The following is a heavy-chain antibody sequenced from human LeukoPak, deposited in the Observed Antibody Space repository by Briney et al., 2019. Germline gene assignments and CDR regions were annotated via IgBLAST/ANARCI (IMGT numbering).Heavy chain of an antibody. J-gene: IGHJ5*02. CDR1: GGTFSSYA. V-gene: IGHV1-69*04. Sequence: ASVKVSCKTSGGTFSSYAISWVRQAPGQGLEWMGRIIPFIGKANYAQKFQGRVTITADKSTSTAYMELSSLRSEDTAVYYCARDVGENSWFDPWGQGTLVTVSS. D-gene: IGHD3-10*01. CDR3: ARDVGENSWFDP. CDR2: IIPFIGKA.